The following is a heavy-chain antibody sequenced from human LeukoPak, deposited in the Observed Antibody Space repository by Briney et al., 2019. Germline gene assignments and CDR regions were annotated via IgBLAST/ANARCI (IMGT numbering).Heavy chain of an antibody. CDR3: ARVGDSSSYRMYDY. J-gene: IGHJ4*02. Sequence: PGGSLRLSCAPSGFTFSSYWMSWVRQAPGKGLEWVANIKKDGSEKYYVDSVKGRFTISRDNAKNSLYLQMNSLRAEDTAVYYCARVGDSSSYRMYDYWGQGTLVTVSS. CDR1: GFTFSSYW. CDR2: IKKDGSEK. V-gene: IGHV3-7*01. D-gene: IGHD6-6*01.